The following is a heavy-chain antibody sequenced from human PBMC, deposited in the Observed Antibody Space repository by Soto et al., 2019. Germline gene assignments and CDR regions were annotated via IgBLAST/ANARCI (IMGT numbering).Heavy chain of an antibody. V-gene: IGHV1-69*12. J-gene: IGHJ2*01. CDR3: ARALGVVVATRSWYFDL. CDR1: GGTFSSYA. D-gene: IGHD2-15*01. CDR2: IIPIFGTA. Sequence: QVQLVQSGAEVKKPGSSVKVSCKASGGTFSSYAISWVRQAPGQGLEWMGGIIPIFGTANYAQKFQGRVTLTADESTSTAYMELRSLRFEDTAVYYCARALGVVVATRSWYFDLWGRGTLVTVSS.